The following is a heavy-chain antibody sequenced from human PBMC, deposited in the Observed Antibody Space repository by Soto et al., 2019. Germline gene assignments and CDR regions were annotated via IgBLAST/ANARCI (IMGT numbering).Heavy chain of an antibody. CDR2: ISWNSGSI. J-gene: IGHJ4*02. Sequence: EVQLLESGGGLVQPGRSLRLSCAASGFTFDDYAMHWVRQAPGKGLEWVSGISWNSGSIGYADSVKGRFTISRDNAKNSLYLQMNSLRAEDTALYYCAKGGVVVADGYFDYWGQGTLVTVSS. D-gene: IGHD2-15*01. CDR3: AKGGVVVADGYFDY. V-gene: IGHV3-9*01. CDR1: GFTFDDYA.